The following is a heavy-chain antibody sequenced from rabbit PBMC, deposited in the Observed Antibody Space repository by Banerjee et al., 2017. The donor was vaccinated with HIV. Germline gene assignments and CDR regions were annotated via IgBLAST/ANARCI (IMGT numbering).Heavy chain of an antibody. D-gene: IGHD6-1*01. CDR2: IGVGDGST. V-gene: IGHV1S47*01. CDR1: GFDFSSNA. Sequence: QLVEYGGDLVQPEGSLTLTCKASGFDFSSNAMCWDRQAPGKGPEWIACIGVGDGSTYYASWVNGRFTISSSTSLNTVTLQLTNLTGADTATYFCARAYGYAAYGGYGYADFNLWGQGTLVTDS. J-gene: IGHJ4*01. CDR3: ARAYGYAAYGGYGYADFNL.